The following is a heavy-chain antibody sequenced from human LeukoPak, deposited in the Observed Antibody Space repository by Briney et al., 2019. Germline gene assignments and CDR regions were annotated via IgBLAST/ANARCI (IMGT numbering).Heavy chain of an antibody. J-gene: IGHJ4*02. CDR1: GYTFTSYD. V-gene: IGHV1-8*01. CDR3: ARYSSGWSLFDY. CDR2: MNPNRGNT. Sequence: GASVEVSCKASGYTFTSYDINGVRQATGQGLEWMGWMNPNRGNTGYAQKFQGRVTMTRNTSISTAYMELSSLRSEDTAVYYCARYSSGWSLFDYWGQGTLVTVSS. D-gene: IGHD6-19*01.